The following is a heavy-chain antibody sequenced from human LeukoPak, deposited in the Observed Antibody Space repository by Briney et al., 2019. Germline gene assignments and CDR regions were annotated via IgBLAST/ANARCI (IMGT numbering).Heavy chain of an antibody. CDR1: GYTFTSYG. CDR3: ARVFPDSSSYYFDY. Sequence: ASVKVSCKASGYTFTSYGISWVRQAPGQGLEWMGWISAYNGNTNYAQKLQGRVTMTTDTSTSTAYMELRSLRSDDTAVYYCARVFPDSSSYYFDYWGQGTLVTVSS. CDR2: ISAYNGNT. J-gene: IGHJ4*02. D-gene: IGHD6-6*01. V-gene: IGHV1-18*01.